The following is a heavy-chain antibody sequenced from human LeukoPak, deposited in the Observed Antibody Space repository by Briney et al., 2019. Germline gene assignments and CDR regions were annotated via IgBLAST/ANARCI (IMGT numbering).Heavy chain of an antibody. CDR3: AANLPSRNDGWPLFEP. Sequence: GGSLRLSCVASGFTLSDYYMSWIRQAPGKGLEWLSYISSSGDTIYYADSAKGRFTISRDNAKNSLYLQINTLRADDTAVYYCAANLPSRNDGWPLFEPWGQGTLVTVSS. V-gene: IGHV3-11*01. CDR2: ISSSGDTI. J-gene: IGHJ5*02. D-gene: IGHD1-1*01. CDR1: GFTLSDYY.